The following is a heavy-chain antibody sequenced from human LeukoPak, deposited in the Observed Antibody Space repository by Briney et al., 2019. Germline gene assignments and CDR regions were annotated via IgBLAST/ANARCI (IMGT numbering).Heavy chain of an antibody. D-gene: IGHD4-17*01. CDR3: ARVDYGDYEVDY. Sequence: GGSLRLSCAASGFTFSSYEMNWVRQAPGKGLEWVSYISSSGSTIYYADSVKGRFTISRDNAKNSLYLQMNSLRAEDTAVYYCARVDYGDYEVDYWGQGTLVTVSS. V-gene: IGHV3-48*03. CDR2: ISSSGSTI. CDR1: GFTFSSYE. J-gene: IGHJ4*02.